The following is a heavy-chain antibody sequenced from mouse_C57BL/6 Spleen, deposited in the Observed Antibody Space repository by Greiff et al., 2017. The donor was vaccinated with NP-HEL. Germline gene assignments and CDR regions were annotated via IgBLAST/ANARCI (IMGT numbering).Heavy chain of an antibody. Sequence: VQLQQPGAELVMPGASVKLSCKASGYTFTSYWMHWVKQRPGQGLEWIGEIDPYDSYTHYIQKFKGKATLTVDTSSNTAYMQLSSLTSEDSAVYYCARGLMTTVIEDYWGQGTTLTVSS. V-gene: IGHV1-69*01. D-gene: IGHD1-1*01. CDR2: IDPYDSYT. CDR3: ARGLMTTVIEDY. CDR1: GYTFTSYW. J-gene: IGHJ2*01.